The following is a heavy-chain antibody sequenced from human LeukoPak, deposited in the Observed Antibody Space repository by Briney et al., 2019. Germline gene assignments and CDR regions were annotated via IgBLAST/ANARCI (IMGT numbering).Heavy chain of an antibody. D-gene: IGHD4/OR15-4a*01. V-gene: IGHV4-38-2*01. CDR1: GDSITNGCY. CDR2: IYYSGST. CDR3: ARPGARATDGFDM. J-gene: IGHJ3*02. Sequence: SETLSLTCVVSGDSITNGCYWGWIRQPPGPGLEWIGIIYYSGSTYYNASVKSRVTISGDTSKNKLYLRLNSVSAADTAVYYCARPGARATDGFDMWGERTLVSVST.